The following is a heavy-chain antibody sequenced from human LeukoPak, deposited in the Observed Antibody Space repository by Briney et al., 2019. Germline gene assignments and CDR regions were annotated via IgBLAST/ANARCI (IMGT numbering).Heavy chain of an antibody. V-gene: IGHV3-23*01. CDR3: AKEGDFWSGSTNWFDP. J-gene: IGHJ5*02. CDR1: GFTFSSYV. D-gene: IGHD3-3*01. CDR2: ISGSGGST. Sequence: GGSLRLSCAASGFTFSSYVMSWVRQAPGKGLEWVSAISGSGGSTYYADSVKGRFTISRDNSKNTLYLQMNSLRAEDTAVYYCAKEGDFWSGSTNWFDPWGQGTLVTVSS.